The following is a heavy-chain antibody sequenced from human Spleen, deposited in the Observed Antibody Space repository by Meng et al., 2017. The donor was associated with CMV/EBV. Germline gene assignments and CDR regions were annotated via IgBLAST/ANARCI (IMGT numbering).Heavy chain of an antibody. CDR3: ARGGVSYYDFWSGPNWFDP. CDR2: IYYSGNT. D-gene: IGHD3-3*01. CDR1: GGSITSYY. Sequence: SETLSLTCTVSGGSITSYYWSWIRQPPGKGLEWIGYIYYSGNTNYNPSLKSRVTISVDTSKNQFSLKVSSVTAADTAVYYCARGGVSYYDFWSGPNWFDPWGQGTLVTVSS. V-gene: IGHV4-59*12. J-gene: IGHJ5*02.